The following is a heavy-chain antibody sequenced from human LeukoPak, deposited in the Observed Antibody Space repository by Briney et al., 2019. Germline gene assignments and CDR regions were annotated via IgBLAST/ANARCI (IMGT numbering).Heavy chain of an antibody. D-gene: IGHD3-22*01. CDR1: GGSISSYY. V-gene: IGHV4-4*07. Sequence: SETLSLTCTVSGGSISSYYGSWIRQPAGKGLEWIGRIYTSGSTNYNPSLKSRVTMSVDTSKNQFSLKLSSVTAADTAVYYCARVPRASSGYVWYFDLWGRRTLVTVSS. CDR3: ARVPRASSGYVWYFDL. CDR2: IYTSGST. J-gene: IGHJ2*01.